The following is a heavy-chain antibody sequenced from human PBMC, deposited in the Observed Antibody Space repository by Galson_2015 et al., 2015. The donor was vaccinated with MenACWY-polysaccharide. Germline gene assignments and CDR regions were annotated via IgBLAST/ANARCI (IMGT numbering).Heavy chain of an antibody. J-gene: IGHJ5*02. V-gene: IGHV2-5*02. CDR2: IYWDDDK. D-gene: IGHD5-18*01. Sequence: PALVKPTQTLTLTCTFSGFSLSTSGVGVGWIRQPPGKALEWLALIYWDDDKRYSPSLKSRLTITKDTSKNQVVLTMTNMDPVDTATYYCAHQYSYGLFGPWGQGTLVTDSS. CDR3: AHQYSYGLFGP. CDR1: GFSLSTSGVG.